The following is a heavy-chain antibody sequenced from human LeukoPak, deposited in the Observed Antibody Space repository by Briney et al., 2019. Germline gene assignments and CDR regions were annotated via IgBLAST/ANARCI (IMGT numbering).Heavy chain of an antibody. V-gene: IGHV3-73*01. CDR1: GFTFSGSA. J-gene: IGHJ4*02. D-gene: IGHD3-10*02. CDR2: IRSKANSYAT. Sequence: GGSLRLSCAASGFTFSGSAMHWVRQASGKGLDWVGRIRSKANSYATAYAASVKGRFTISRDDSKNTAYLQMNSLKTEDTAVYYCTIKGLSAGETDYWGQGTLVTVSS. CDR3: TIKGLSAGETDY.